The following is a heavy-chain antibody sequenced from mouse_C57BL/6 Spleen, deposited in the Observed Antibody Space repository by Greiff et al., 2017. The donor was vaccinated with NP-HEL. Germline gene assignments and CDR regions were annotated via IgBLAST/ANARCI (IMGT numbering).Heavy chain of an antibody. V-gene: IGHV1-74*01. CDR1: GYTFTSYW. D-gene: IGHD4-1*01. CDR3: AIEKELGRRGYFDY. Sequence: VQLQQPGAELVKPGASVKVSCKASGYTFTSYWMHWVKQRPGQGLEWIGRIHPSDSDTNYNQKFKGKATLTVDKSSSTAYMQLSSLTSEDSAVYYCAIEKELGRRGYFDYWGQGTTLTVSS. CDR2: IHPSDSDT. J-gene: IGHJ2*01.